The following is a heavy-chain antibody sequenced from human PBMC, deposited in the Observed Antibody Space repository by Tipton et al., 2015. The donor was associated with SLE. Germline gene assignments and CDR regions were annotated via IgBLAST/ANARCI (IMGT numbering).Heavy chain of an antibody. CDR1: GGSISSYY. D-gene: IGHD3-22*01. CDR2: IYYSGST. CDR3: ARSDYYDSSGYYYLDY. Sequence: TLSLTCTVSGGSISSYYWSWIRQPTGKGLEWIGYIYYSGSTNYNPSLKSRVTISVDTSKNQFSLKLSSVTAADTAVYYCARSDYYDSSGYYYLDYWGQGTRVTVSS. V-gene: IGHV4-59*12. J-gene: IGHJ4*02.